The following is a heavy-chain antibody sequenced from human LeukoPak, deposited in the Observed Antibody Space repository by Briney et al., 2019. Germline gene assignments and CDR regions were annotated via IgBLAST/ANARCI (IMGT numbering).Heavy chain of an antibody. Sequence: SETLSLTYAVYGGSFSGYYWSWIRQPPGKGLEWIGEINDSGSTSCSPSLKSRVSISVDTSKNQFSLKLSSVTAADTAVYYCARVIDYDSSGYYLGYWGQGTRVTVSS. V-gene: IGHV4-34*01. CDR3: ARVIDYDSSGYYLGY. D-gene: IGHD3-22*01. CDR2: INDSGST. CDR1: GGSFSGYY. J-gene: IGHJ4*02.